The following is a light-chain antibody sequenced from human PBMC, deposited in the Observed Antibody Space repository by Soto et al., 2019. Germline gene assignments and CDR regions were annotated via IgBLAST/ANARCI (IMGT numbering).Light chain of an antibody. J-gene: IGKJ5*01. Sequence: DIQMTQSPSSLSASVGDRVTITCQASQDIDNYLNWYQQKPGKAPKLLIHAASNLETGVPSRFSGSGSGTDFSFTISSLHPEDLATYYCQQYDSFPTFGQGTRLEMK. CDR3: QQYDSFPT. CDR1: QDIDNY. CDR2: AAS. V-gene: IGKV1-33*01.